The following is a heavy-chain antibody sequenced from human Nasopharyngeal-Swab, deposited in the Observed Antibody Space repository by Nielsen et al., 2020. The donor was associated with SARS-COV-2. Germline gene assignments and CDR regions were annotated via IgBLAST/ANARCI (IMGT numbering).Heavy chain of an antibody. Sequence: SETLSLTCTVSGASISSSINYWGWIRQSPQKGLEWIGTVSYSGTANYNPSLNSRVTISVDTSKNQFSLTLISVAAADTAVYYCARDESGDYLGLPFDYWGQGTLVTVSS. D-gene: IGHD4-17*01. CDR1: GASISSSINY. J-gene: IGHJ4*02. CDR2: VSYSGTA. V-gene: IGHV4-39*07. CDR3: ARDESGDYLGLPFDY.